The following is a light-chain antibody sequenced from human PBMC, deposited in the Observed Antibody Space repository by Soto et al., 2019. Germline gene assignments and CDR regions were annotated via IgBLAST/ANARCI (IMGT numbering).Light chain of an antibody. CDR2: DAS. Sequence: EIVLTQSPATLSLSPGERATLSCRASQGVSSYLAWYQQKPGQAPRLLIYDASNRATGIPARFSGSGPGTDFALTIISLEPEDFAVYYCQQRSNWPFTFGGGTKVEIK. V-gene: IGKV3D-11*01. J-gene: IGKJ4*01. CDR3: QQRSNWPFT. CDR1: QGVSSY.